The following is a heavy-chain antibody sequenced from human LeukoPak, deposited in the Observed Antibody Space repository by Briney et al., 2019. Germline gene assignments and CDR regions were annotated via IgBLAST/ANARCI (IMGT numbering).Heavy chain of an antibody. Sequence: SETLSLTCTVSGGSISSYYWSWIRQPPGKGLEWIGYVYYSGSTNYNPSLKSRVTISLDTSKNQFSLKLSSVTAADTAVYYCARGDLIVGASRWSQGTLVTVSS. J-gene: IGHJ4*02. CDR1: GGSISSYY. CDR3: ARGDLIVGASR. CDR2: VYYSGST. V-gene: IGHV4-59*01. D-gene: IGHD1-26*01.